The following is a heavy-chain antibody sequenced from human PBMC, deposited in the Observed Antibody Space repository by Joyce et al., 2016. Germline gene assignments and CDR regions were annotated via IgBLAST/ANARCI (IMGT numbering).Heavy chain of an antibody. Sequence: QVQLVESGGGVVQPGRSLRLSCAASGFTFSNFGFHWVRQAPGRALEWVASILFDGSDECYADSLKGRFTISRDNSNNTLFLQMSGLRPEDTAVYYCAKDLGYCNGGTCYPDYWGQGTLVTVSS. V-gene: IGHV3-30*18. D-gene: IGHD2-15*01. CDR3: AKDLGYCNGGTCYPDY. CDR1: GFTFSNFG. CDR2: ILFDGSDE. J-gene: IGHJ4*02.